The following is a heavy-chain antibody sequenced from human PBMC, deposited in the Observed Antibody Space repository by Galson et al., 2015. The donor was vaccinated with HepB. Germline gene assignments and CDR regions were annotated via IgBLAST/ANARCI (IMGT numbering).Heavy chain of an antibody. CDR1: GGSISSYY. V-gene: IGHV4-59*01. D-gene: IGHD1-26*01. J-gene: IGHJ5*02. CDR2: IYYSGST. CDR3: ARAMNPGAWAGWFDP. Sequence: TLSLTCTVSGGSISSYYWCWIRQPPGKGLEWIGYIYYSGSTNYNPSLKSRVTISVDTSKNQFSLKLSSVTAADTAVYYCARAMNPGAWAGWFDPWGQGTLVTVSS.